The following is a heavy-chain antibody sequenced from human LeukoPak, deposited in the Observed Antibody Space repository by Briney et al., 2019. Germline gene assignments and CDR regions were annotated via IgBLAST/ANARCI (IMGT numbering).Heavy chain of an antibody. CDR3: ARGRTRVRGVLDY. J-gene: IGHJ4*02. CDR1: GGSISSYY. D-gene: IGHD3-10*01. V-gene: IGHV4-59*01. Sequence: SETLSLTCTVSGGSISSYYWSWIRQPPGKGLEWIGYIYYSGSTNYNPSLKSRVTISVDTSKNQFSLKLSSVTAADTAVYYCARGRTRVRGVLDYWGQGTLVTVSS. CDR2: IYYSGST.